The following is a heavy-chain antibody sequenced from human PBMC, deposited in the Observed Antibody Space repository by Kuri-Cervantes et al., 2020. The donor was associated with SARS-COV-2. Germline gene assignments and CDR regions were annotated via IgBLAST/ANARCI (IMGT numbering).Heavy chain of an antibody. Sequence: SETMSLTSAVYNGSLRGYHWTWIRQSPGKGLEWLGEIYHTGSTNYNPSLKSRISISVDTTKNQFSLRLKSVTAADTAVYFCTGERGMSRKSSGYWGQGTLVTVSS. D-gene: IGHD1-1*01. CDR1: NGSLRGYH. V-gene: IGHV4-34*01. J-gene: IGHJ4*02. CDR3: TGERGMSRKSSGY. CDR2: IYHTGST.